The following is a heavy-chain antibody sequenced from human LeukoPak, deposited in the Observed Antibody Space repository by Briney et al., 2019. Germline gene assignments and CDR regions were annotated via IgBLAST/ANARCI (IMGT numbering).Heavy chain of an antibody. V-gene: IGHV3-23*01. D-gene: IGHD3-9*01. Sequence: PGGSLRLSCAASGFSFSSYAMTWVRQVPGKGLEWVSVISGSGGNTFYGDSVKGRFTISRDNAKNSLYLQMNSLRAEDTAVYYCARAFEGYDILTGYVATTGLEYFQHWGQGTLVTVSS. CDR1: GFSFSSYA. CDR2: ISGSGGNT. J-gene: IGHJ1*01. CDR3: ARAFEGYDILTGYVATTGLEYFQH.